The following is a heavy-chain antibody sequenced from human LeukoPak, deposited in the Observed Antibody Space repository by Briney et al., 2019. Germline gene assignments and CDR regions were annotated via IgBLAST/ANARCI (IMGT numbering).Heavy chain of an antibody. Sequence: SQTLSLTCTVSGGSISSGGYYWSWIRQHPGKGLEWIGYIYYSGSTYYNPSLKSRVTISVDTSKNQFSLKLSSVTAADTAVYYCARDRYYYDSSGYSYAIDIWGQGTMVTVSS. J-gene: IGHJ3*02. CDR1: GGSISSGGYY. CDR3: ARDRYYYDSSGYSYAIDI. V-gene: IGHV4-31*03. CDR2: IYYSGST. D-gene: IGHD3-22*01.